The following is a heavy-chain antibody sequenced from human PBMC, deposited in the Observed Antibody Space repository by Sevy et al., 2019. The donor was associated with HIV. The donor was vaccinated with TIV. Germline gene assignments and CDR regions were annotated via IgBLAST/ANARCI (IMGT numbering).Heavy chain of an antibody. J-gene: IGHJ4*02. V-gene: IGHV3-48*02. CDR3: TREYSSSSGRSLDY. Sequence: GGSLRLSCAASGFTVSTNYMSWVRQAPGKGLEWVSYVSSSGRTKYYADSVKGRFTISRDNAKNSLYLQIESLRDDDAAMYYCTREYSSSSGRSLDYWGQGTLVTVSS. D-gene: IGHD6-6*01. CDR1: GFTVSTNY. CDR2: VSSSGRTK.